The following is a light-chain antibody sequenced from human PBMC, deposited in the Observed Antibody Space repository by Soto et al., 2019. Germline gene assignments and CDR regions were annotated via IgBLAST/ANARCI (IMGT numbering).Light chain of an antibody. CDR2: GAS. V-gene: IGKV3-20*01. CDR3: QQYGSSPIT. Sequence: EIVLTQSTGTLSMSPGERATLSCRASQSVSNNYLAWYQQKPGQAPRLLIFGASIRDTGIPDRFSGSKSGTDFTLTIRGLEPEDAAVYYCQQYGSSPITFGQGTRLEI. J-gene: IGKJ5*01. CDR1: QSVSNNY.